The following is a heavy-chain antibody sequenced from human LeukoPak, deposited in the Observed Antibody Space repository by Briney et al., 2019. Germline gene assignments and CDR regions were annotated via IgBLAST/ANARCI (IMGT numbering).Heavy chain of an antibody. CDR3: ARDRITGYRGDAFDI. CDR1: GGSISSGGYY. Sequence: SQTLSLTCTVSGGSISSGGYYWSWIRQPPGKGLEWIGYIYHSGSTYYNPSLKSRVTISVDRSKNQFSLKLSSVTAADTAVYYCARDRITGYRGDAFDIWGQGTMVTVSS. D-gene: IGHD1-20*01. V-gene: IGHV4-30-2*01. CDR2: IYHSGST. J-gene: IGHJ3*02.